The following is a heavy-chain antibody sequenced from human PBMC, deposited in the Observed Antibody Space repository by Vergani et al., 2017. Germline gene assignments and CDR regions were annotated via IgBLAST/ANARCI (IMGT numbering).Heavy chain of an antibody. J-gene: IGHJ2*01. CDR2: IIPIFGTA. Sequence: QVQLVQSGAEVKKPGSSVKVSCKASGGTFSSYAISWVRQAPGQGLELMGGIIPIFGTANYAQKFEDRVRMSLDTSITTGYMTLRRLTSGDTAMYYCARPLQPGGNSHWYFDLWGRGTLVSVSS. CDR1: GGTFSSYA. D-gene: IGHD4-23*01. CDR3: ARPLQPGGNSHWYFDL. V-gene: IGHV1-69*06.